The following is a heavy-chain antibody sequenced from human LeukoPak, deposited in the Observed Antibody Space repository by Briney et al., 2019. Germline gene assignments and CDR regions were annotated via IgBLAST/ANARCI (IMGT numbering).Heavy chain of an antibody. Sequence: PSETLSLTCTVSGGSISSYYWSWIRQPAGKGLEWIGRIYTSGSTNYNPSLKSRVTMSVDTSKNQFSLKLSSVTAADTAVYYCARGDIVVVPAGSYYYYYMDVWGKGTTVTVSS. D-gene: IGHD2-2*01. V-gene: IGHV4-4*07. CDR2: IYTSGST. CDR1: GGSISSYY. J-gene: IGHJ6*03. CDR3: ARGDIVVVPAGSYYYYYMDV.